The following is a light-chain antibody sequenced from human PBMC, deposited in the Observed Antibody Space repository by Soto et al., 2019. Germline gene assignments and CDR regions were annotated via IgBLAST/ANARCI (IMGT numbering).Light chain of an antibody. CDR2: DAS. Sequence: DIQMTQSPSTLSASVGDRVTITCRASHSISSWLAWYQQKPGKATKLLIYDASSLESGVPSRFSGSGSGTEFTLTISRLQPDDFATCFCQQYNSYSWTFGQGTKVESK. CDR1: HSISSW. J-gene: IGKJ1*01. V-gene: IGKV1-5*01. CDR3: QQYNSYSWT.